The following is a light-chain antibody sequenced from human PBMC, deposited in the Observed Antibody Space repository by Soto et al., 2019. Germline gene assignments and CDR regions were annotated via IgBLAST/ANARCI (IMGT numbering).Light chain of an antibody. CDR1: SSNIGSHN. J-gene: IGLJ1*01. Sequence: QSVLTQPPSASGTPGQRVSISCSGGSSNIGSHNVYWYQQLPGTAPKLLIFKNNQRPSGVPDRFSGSKSGTSAPLAISGLRSEDEADYYCAAWDDSLSGRVFGTGTKVTVL. CDR2: KNN. CDR3: AAWDDSLSGRV. V-gene: IGLV1-47*01.